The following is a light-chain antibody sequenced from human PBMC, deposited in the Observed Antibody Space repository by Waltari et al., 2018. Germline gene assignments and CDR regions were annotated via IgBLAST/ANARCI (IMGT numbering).Light chain of an antibody. Sequence: SALTQPASVSGSPGHSLTISCTRTSSDVGGYNYVPWYQQHPGKAPKLMIYDVSNRPSGVSNRFSGSKSGNTASLTISGLQAEDEADYYCSSYISSSTLELFGGGTSLTVL. CDR3: SSYISSSTLEL. V-gene: IGLV2-14*03. J-gene: IGLJ2*01. CDR1: SSDVGGYNY. CDR2: DVS.